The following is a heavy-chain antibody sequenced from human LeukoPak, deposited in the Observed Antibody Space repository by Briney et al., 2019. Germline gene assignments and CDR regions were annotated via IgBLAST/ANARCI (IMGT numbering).Heavy chain of an antibody. CDR1: GGSFSGYY. CDR2: INNSKIT. J-gene: IGHJ4*02. V-gene: IGHV4-34*01. CDR3: ARVRSGEGEGVDY. Sequence: SETLSLTCAVYGGSFSGYYWSWIRQPPGKGLEWIGEINNSKITNENPSLSSRVAISVDTSKNQFSLKLSSVTAADAVVYYCARVRSGEGEGVDYWGQGTLVTVSS. D-gene: IGHD3-10*01.